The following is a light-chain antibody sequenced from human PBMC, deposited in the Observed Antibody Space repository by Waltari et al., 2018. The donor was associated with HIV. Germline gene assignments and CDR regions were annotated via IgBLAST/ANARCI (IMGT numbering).Light chain of an antibody. CDR1: SSNIGADYA. CDR3: QSYDSSLFWG. J-gene: IGLJ2*01. CDR2: RTD. Sequence: QSVLTQPPSLSGAPGQRVTISCIGTSSNIGADYAVHWYRQVSGAAPKLLIYRTDARPSGVPYRVFGSRSGASASLGINGLQTDDEADYYCQSYDSSLFWGFGGGTKLTVL. V-gene: IGLV1-40*01.